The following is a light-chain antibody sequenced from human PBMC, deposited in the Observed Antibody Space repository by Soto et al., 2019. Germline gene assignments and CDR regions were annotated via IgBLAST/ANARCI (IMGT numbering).Light chain of an antibody. CDR2: TNN. J-gene: IGLJ2*01. CDR1: NSNIGSNT. CDR3: AAWDDSLNALV. Sequence: QAVVTQPPSASGTPGQGVTISCSGSNSNIGSNTVNWYQQLPGTAPKALIHTNNQRPSGVPDRFSGSKSGTSASLAISGLQSEDEAHYYCAAWDDSLNALVFGGGTKVTVL. V-gene: IGLV1-44*01.